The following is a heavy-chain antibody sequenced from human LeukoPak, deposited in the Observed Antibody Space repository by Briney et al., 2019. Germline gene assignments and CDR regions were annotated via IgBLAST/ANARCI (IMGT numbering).Heavy chain of an antibody. Sequence: LRLSCAASGFTFNSYGMHWVRQAPGKGLEWVALISYDGREKYYADSVKGRFTISRDKSKNTLYLQMNSLRDEDTAVYYCANFRLGLTKGVRVDFWGQGTLVTVSS. CDR2: ISYDGREK. V-gene: IGHV3-30*18. J-gene: IGHJ4*02. CDR1: GFTFNSYG. CDR3: ANFRLGLTKGVRVDF. D-gene: IGHD3-9*01.